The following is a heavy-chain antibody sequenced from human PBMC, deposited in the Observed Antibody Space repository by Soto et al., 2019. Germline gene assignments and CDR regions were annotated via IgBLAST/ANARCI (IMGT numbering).Heavy chain of an antibody. J-gene: IGHJ6*02. Sequence: PGGSLRLSCAASGFTFSSYDMHWVRQATGKGLEWVSAIGTAGDTYYPGSVKGRFTISRENAKNSLYLQMNSLRAGDTAVYYCARGPPMTTVTTGYYYYGMDVWGQGTAVTVSS. V-gene: IGHV3-13*04. CDR3: ARGPPMTTVTTGYYYYGMDV. CDR1: GFTFSSYD. D-gene: IGHD4-17*01. CDR2: IGTAGDT.